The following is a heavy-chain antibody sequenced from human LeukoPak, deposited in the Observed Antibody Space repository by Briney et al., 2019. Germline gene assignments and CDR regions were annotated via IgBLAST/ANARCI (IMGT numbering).Heavy chain of an antibody. Sequence: ASVKVSCKASGGTFSSYAISWVRQAPGQGLEWMGRIIPIFGTANYAQKFQGRVTITADESTSTAYMELSSLRSEDTAVYYCARESPYCSSTSCSLGYWGQGTLVTVSS. J-gene: IGHJ4*02. CDR1: GGTFSSYA. D-gene: IGHD2-2*01. V-gene: IGHV1-69*13. CDR3: ARESPYCSSTSCSLGY. CDR2: IIPIFGTA.